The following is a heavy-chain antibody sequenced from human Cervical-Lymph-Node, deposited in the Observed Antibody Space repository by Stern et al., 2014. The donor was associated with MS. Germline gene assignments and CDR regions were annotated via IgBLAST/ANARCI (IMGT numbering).Heavy chain of an antibody. J-gene: IGHJ4*02. CDR2: IVVGSGNT. CDR1: GFTFNNSA. D-gene: IGHD1-26*01. CDR3: ATGIVGTAPLFAH. Sequence: QLVESGAEVRKPGTSVKVSCTASGFTFNNSAVQWVRQARGQRLEWIGWIVVGSGNTIYAPPFHERVTISRDMSTNPDSLPLGSLRSEDTAVYYCATGIVGTAPLFAHWGQGSLVTVSS. V-gene: IGHV1-58*01.